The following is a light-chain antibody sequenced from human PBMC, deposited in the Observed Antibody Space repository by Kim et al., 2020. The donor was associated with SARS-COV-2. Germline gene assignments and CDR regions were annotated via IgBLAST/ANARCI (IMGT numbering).Light chain of an antibody. V-gene: IGKV1-39*01. J-gene: IGKJ2*01. CDR1: QSIRRY. Sequence: DIQMTQSPSSLSASVGDRVTIPCRASQSIRRYLNWYQQKPGKAPRLLIYGTSNLQSGVPSRFSGSGSGTNFTLTISSLQPEDFATYYCHQTYNSPQTFGQGTKLEI. CDR3: HQTYNSPQT. CDR2: GTS.